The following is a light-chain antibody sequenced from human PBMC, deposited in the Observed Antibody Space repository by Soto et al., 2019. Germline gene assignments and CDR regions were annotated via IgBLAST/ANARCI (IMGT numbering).Light chain of an antibody. V-gene: IGLV2-14*03. CDR2: DVS. Sequence: QSALTQPASVSGSPGQSITISCTGTSSDVGGYNYVSWYQQHQGKAPKLMIYDVSDRPSGISNRFSASKSGNTASLTISGLQAEDEADYYCCSYTSSSTLVVFCSGTTLTVL. CDR3: CSYTSSSTLVV. CDR1: SSDVGGYNY. J-gene: IGLJ1*01.